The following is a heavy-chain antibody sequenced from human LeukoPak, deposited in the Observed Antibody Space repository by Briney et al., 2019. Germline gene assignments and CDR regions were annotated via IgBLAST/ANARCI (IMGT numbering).Heavy chain of an antibody. V-gene: IGHV3-30*04. CDR3: ARGEYASSWLLDY. Sequence: GRSLRLSFAASGFTLSSSALHWVGQAPGKGLEGVAIMSYDGKNKYYADSVRGRFSISRDNSKSTLYLQMNSLRAEDTAVYHCARGEYASSWLLDYWGQGTLVTVSS. J-gene: IGHJ4*02. CDR2: MSYDGKNK. D-gene: IGHD3-9*01. CDR1: GFTLSSSA.